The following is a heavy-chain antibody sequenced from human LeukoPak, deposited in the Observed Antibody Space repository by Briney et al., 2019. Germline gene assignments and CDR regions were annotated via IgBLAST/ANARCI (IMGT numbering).Heavy chain of an antibody. CDR1: GFTFSSYA. Sequence: GGSLRLSCAASGFTFSSYAMSWVRQAPGKGLEWVSAISGSGGSTYYADSVKGRFTISRDNSKNTLYLQMNSLRAEDTAVYYCAKDRIKWELLYWDAFDIWGQGTMVAVSS. CDR3: AKDRIKWELLYWDAFDI. V-gene: IGHV3-23*01. J-gene: IGHJ3*02. CDR2: ISGSGGST. D-gene: IGHD1-26*01.